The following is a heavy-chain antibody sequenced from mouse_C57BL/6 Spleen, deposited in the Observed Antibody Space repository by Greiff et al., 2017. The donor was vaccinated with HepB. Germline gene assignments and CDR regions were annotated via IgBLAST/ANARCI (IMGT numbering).Heavy chain of an antibody. Sequence: EVQLQQSGAELVRPGASVKLSCTASGFNIKDYYMHWVKQRPEQGLEWIGRIDPEDGDTEYAPKFQGKATMTADTSSNTAYLQLSSLTSEDTAVYYCTTKYGNYGGYFDVWGTGTTDTVSS. D-gene: IGHD2-1*01. CDR2: IDPEDGDT. V-gene: IGHV14-1*01. J-gene: IGHJ1*03. CDR3: TTKYGNYGGYFDV. CDR1: GFNIKDYY.